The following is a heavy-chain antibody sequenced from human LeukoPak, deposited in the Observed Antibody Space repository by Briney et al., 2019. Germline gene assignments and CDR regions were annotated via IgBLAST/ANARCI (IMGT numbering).Heavy chain of an antibody. V-gene: IGHV3-30-3*01. CDR1: GFTFSHYA. CDR2: ISYDGDNR. Sequence: GGSLRLSCAASGFTFSHYAMHWVRQSPGKGLEWVAFISYDGDNRYYGDSMGRRVTVSRDNAKNTLYLQMNTLRVEDTAVYYCTRDLMDYDVSTGLHHYYMDVWGQGTTVTVSS. CDR3: TRDLMDYDVSTGLHHYYMDV. J-gene: IGHJ6*02. D-gene: IGHD3-9*01.